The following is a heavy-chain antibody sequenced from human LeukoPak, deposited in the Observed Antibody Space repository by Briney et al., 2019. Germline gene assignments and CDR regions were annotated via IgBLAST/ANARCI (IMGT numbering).Heavy chain of an antibody. CDR3: AKDLTARVEATCDY. CDR2: ISSSGST. V-gene: IGHV3-11*01. J-gene: IGHJ4*02. CDR1: GFTFSDYY. D-gene: IGHD1-26*01. Sequence: GGSLRLSCAASGFTFSDYYMSWIRQAPGKGLEWVSYISSSGSTYYADSVKGRFTISRDNSKNTLYLQMNSLRAEDTAVYYCAKDLTARVEATCDYWGQGTLVTVSS.